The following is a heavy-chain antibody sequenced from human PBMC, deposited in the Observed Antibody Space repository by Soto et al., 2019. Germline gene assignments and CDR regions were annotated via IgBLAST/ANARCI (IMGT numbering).Heavy chain of an antibody. Sequence: QVQLAESGGGVVQPGRSLRLTCAASGFTFSSYGMHWVRQAPGKGLEWVAVISYDESEKHYADSVKGRLTISRDNSKNTLYLQMNSLRTEDTAIYYGAKAIYGDYAPFDFWGQGTLVTVSS. CDR2: ISYDESEK. V-gene: IGHV3-30*18. J-gene: IGHJ4*02. D-gene: IGHD4-17*01. CDR3: AKAIYGDYAPFDF. CDR1: GFTFSSYG.